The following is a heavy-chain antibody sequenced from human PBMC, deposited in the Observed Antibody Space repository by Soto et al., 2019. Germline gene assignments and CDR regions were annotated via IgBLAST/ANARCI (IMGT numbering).Heavy chain of an antibody. D-gene: IGHD1-26*01. Sequence: SETLSLTCAVYGGSLSGYYWSWIRQPPGKGLEWIGEINHSGSTNCNPSLKSRVTISVDTSKNQFSLKLSSVTAADTAVYYCARDPAYSGSYYFDYWGKGTLVTVSS. J-gene: IGHJ4*02. CDR3: ARDPAYSGSYYFDY. V-gene: IGHV4-34*01. CDR2: INHSGST. CDR1: GGSLSGYY.